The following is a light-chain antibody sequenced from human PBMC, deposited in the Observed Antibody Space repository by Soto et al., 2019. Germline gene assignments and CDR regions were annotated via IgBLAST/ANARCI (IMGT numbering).Light chain of an antibody. V-gene: IGLV2-8*01. J-gene: IGLJ1*01. Sequence: QSDRNQPPSASGSPGQAVTISCTGTSSDVGGYNYVSWYQQHPGKAPKLMIYDVSKRPSGVPDRFSGSKSGNTASLTVSGLQAEDEADYYCSSYAGIHIVFGTGTKVTVL. CDR2: DVS. CDR3: SSYAGIHIV. CDR1: SSDVGGYNY.